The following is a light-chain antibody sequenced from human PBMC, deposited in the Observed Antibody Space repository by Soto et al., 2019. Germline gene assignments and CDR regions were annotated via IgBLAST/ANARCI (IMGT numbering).Light chain of an antibody. CDR1: QTVSRF. CDR3: QQRFTWPLT. CDR2: GVS. J-gene: IGKJ4*01. V-gene: IGKV3-11*01. Sequence: ETVLTQSPATLSLSPGEGATLSCRASQTVSRFFAWYQQKPGQAPRLLIYGVSNRATGVPARFSGSGSGTDFTLSISSLEPEDSGVSYCQQRFTWPLTFGGGTKVEIK.